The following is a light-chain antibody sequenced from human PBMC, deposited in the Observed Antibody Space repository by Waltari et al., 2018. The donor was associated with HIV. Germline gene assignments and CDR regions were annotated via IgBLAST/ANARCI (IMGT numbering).Light chain of an antibody. Sequence: QAALTQPASVSGSPGQSITISCTGTSSDVGGYNYVSWYQQRPGKGPTLISYEVTNRPSGGSDRFSGSKSGNTASRTIAGLQTEDEADYYCSSYVSTSSLGLFGGGTKLTVL. V-gene: IGLV2-14*01. CDR2: EVT. J-gene: IGLJ2*01. CDR1: SSDVGGYNY. CDR3: SSYVSTSSLGL.